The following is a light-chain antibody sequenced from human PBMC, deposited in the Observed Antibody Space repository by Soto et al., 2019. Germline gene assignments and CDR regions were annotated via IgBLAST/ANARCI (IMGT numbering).Light chain of an antibody. V-gene: IGKV1-5*03. CDR2: KAS. J-gene: IGKJ2*01. CDR1: QSVSNW. Sequence: DIQMTQPPSTLSAPIGDRVTITCRASQSVSNWLAWYQQKPGKAPKLLIYKASRLESGVPSTFSGSESGTEFTLTISSLRPDDFGTYFCQQYSNYPYTFGQGTNLEIK. CDR3: QQYSNYPYT.